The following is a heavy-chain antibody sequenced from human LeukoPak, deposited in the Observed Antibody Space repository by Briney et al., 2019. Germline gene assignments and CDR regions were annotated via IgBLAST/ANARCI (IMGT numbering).Heavy chain of an antibody. CDR3: ARVDYGDYSSDNWFDP. Sequence: ASVKVSCKASGYTFTSYGISWVRQAPGQGLEWMGWISAYNGNTNYAQKLQGRVTMTTDTSTSTAYMELRSLRSDDTAVYYCARVDYGDYSSDNWFDPWGQGTLVTVSS. J-gene: IGHJ5*02. V-gene: IGHV1-18*01. D-gene: IGHD4-17*01. CDR2: ISAYNGNT. CDR1: GYTFTSYG.